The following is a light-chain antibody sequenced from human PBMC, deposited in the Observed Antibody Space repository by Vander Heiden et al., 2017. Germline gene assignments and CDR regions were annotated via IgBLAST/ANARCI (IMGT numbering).Light chain of an antibody. J-gene: IGLJ2*01. Sequence: SYELTQPPSVSVSPGQIASITCSGDKLGDKYACWYQQKPGQSPVLGIYQDRKRPSGIPERFSGSNSGNTATLTIGGTQAVDEADYYCREWDSSTGVFGGGNKMTVL. CDR1: KLGDKY. CDR2: QDR. V-gene: IGLV3-1*01. CDR3: REWDSSTGV.